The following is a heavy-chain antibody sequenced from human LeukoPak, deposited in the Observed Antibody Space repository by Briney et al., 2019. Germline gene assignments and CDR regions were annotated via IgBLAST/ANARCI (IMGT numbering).Heavy chain of an antibody. CDR2: IRYDGSNK. V-gene: IGHV3-30*02. J-gene: IGHJ4*02. CDR3: AKDHLGYCSSTSCSGGSDY. CDR1: GFTFSSYG. D-gene: IGHD2-2*01. Sequence: GGSLRLSCAASGFTFSSYGMHWVRQAPGKGLEWVAFIRYDGSNKYYADSVKGRFTISRDNSKSTLYLQMNSLRAEDTAVYYCAKDHLGYCSSTSCSGGSDYWGQGTLVTVSS.